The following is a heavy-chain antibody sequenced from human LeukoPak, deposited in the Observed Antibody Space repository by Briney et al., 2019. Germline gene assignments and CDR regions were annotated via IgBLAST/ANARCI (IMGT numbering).Heavy chain of an antibody. CDR3: ERDDSDATTVVTPFDY. V-gene: IGHV1-69*04. CDR1: GGTFSSYA. Sequence: SVNLSCNASGGTFSSYAISWVRQATGQRLEWMGRIIPILCITNYTQKIPCRVTLTAVTSTTSAYKELRSLRSEDTAVYYCERDDSDATTVVTPFDYWGQGTLVTVSS. D-gene: IGHD4-23*01. CDR2: IIPILCIT. J-gene: IGHJ4*02.